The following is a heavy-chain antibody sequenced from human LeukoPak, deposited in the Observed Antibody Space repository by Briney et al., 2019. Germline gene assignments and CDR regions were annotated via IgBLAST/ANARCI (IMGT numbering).Heavy chain of an antibody. D-gene: IGHD5-12*01. CDR3: ARGEYNSYSYYMDV. CDR2: ISSGGSAI. CDR1: GFTFSSYE. V-gene: IGHV3-48*03. Sequence: GGSLRLSCPASGFTFSSYEMNGVRQAPGKGLEWVSYISSGGSAIYYADSVKGRFTISRDNAKNSLYLQMNSLRAEDTAVYYCARGEYNSYSYYMDVWGKGTTVTVPS. J-gene: IGHJ6*03.